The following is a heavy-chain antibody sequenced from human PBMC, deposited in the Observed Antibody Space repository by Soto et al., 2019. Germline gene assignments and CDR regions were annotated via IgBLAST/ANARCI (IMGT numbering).Heavy chain of an antibody. D-gene: IGHD5-18*01. Sequence: EVQLVESGGGLVKPGGSLRLSCAASGFTFSSYSMKWVRQAPGKGLEWVSSISSSSSYIYYADSVKGRFTISRDNAKNSLYLQMNSLRAEDTAVYYCARHRGYSYAPLDYWGQGTLVTVSS. V-gene: IGHV3-21*01. CDR3: ARHRGYSYAPLDY. J-gene: IGHJ4*02. CDR2: ISSSSSYI. CDR1: GFTFSSYS.